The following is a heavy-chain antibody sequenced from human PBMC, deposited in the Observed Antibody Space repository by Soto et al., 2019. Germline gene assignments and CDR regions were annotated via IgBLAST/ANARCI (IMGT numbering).Heavy chain of an antibody. CDR3: AKDPPYYYDSSGWFDY. V-gene: IGHV3-23*01. CDR1: GFTFSSYA. D-gene: IGHD3-22*01. J-gene: IGHJ4*02. Sequence: GGSLRLSCAASGFTFSSYAMSWVRQAPGKGLEWVSATSGSGGSTYYADSVKGRFTISRDNSKNTLYLQMNSLRAEDTAVYYCAKDPPYYYDSSGWFDYWGQGTLVTVSS. CDR2: TSGSGGST.